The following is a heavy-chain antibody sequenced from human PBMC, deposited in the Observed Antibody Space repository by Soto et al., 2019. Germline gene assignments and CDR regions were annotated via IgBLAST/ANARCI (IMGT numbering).Heavy chain of an antibody. CDR1: GYTFTSYG. CDR2: ISAYNGNT. D-gene: IGHD3-22*01. V-gene: IGHV1-18*01. Sequence: ASVKVSCKASGYTFTSYGISWVRQAPGQGLEWMGWISAYNGNTNYAQKLQGRVTMTTDTSTSTAYMELRSLRAEDTAVYYCARELADYYDSSEGAFDIWGQGTMVTVSS. J-gene: IGHJ3*02. CDR3: ARELADYYDSSEGAFDI.